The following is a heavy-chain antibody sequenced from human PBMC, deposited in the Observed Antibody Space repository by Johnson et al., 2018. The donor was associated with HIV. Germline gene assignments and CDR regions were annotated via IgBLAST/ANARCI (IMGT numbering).Heavy chain of an antibody. V-gene: IGHV3-30-3*01. Sequence: QVQLVESGGGVVQPGRSLRLSCEASGFTFSSYPMHWVRQAPGKGLEWVAVISYDGSNKYYADSVKGRFTISRDNSKNTLYLQMNSLRAEDTAVYYCARDLGYCSSTSCYLSAFDIWGQGTMVTVS. J-gene: IGHJ3*02. CDR3: ARDLGYCSSTSCYLSAFDI. D-gene: IGHD2-2*01. CDR2: ISYDGSNK. CDR1: GFTFSSYP.